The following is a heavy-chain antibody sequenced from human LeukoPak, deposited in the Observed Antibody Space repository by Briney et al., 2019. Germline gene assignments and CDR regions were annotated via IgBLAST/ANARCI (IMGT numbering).Heavy chain of an antibody. CDR3: AREGRDGYNLGY. Sequence: GGSLRLSCEASGFTFSSYAMSWVRQAPGKGLEWVAVIWYDGSNKYYADSVKGRFTISRDNSKNTLYLQMNSLRAEDTAVYYCAREGRDGYNLGYWGQGTLVTVSS. CDR2: IWYDGSNK. J-gene: IGHJ4*02. V-gene: IGHV3-33*08. D-gene: IGHD5-24*01. CDR1: GFTFSSYA.